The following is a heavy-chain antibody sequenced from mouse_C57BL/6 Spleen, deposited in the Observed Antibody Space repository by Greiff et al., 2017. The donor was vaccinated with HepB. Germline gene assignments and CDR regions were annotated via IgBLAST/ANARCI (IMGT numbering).Heavy chain of an antibody. V-gene: IGHV1-64*01. CDR3: ARGNSNLGWFAY. CDR1: GYTFTSYW. Sequence: QVQLQQPGAELVKPGASVKLSCKASGYTFTSYWMHWVKQRPGQGLEWIGMIHPNSGSTNYNEKFKSKATLTVDKSSSTAYMQLSSLTSEDSAVYYCARGNSNLGWFAYWGQGTLVTVSA. CDR2: IHPNSGST. D-gene: IGHD2-5*01. J-gene: IGHJ3*01.